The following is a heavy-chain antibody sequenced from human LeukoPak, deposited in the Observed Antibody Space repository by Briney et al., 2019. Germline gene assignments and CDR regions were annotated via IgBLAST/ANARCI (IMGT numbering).Heavy chain of an antibody. CDR3: GRAGVGAPRD. D-gene: IGHD1-26*01. V-gene: IGHV4-59*11. CDR1: GGSISSHY. CDR2: IYYSGST. Sequence: SETLSLTCTVSGGSISSHYWSWIRQPPGKGLEWIGYIYYSGSTNYNPSLKSRVTISVDTSKNQFSLKLSSVTAADTAVYYCGRAGVGAPRDWGQGALVTVSS. J-gene: IGHJ4*02.